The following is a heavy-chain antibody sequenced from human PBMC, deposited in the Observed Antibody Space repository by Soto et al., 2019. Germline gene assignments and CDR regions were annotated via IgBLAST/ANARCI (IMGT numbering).Heavy chain of an antibody. D-gene: IGHD3-10*01. CDR3: AKGRYYYGSGSFGNFDY. J-gene: IGHJ4*02. CDR2: ISWNSGSI. CDR1: GFTFDDYA. Sequence: ESGGGLVQPGRSLRLSCAASGFTFDDYAMHWVRQAPGKGLEWVSGISWNSGSIGYADSVKGRFTISRDNAKNSLYLQMNSLRAEDTALYYCAKGRYYYGSGSFGNFDYWGQGTLVTVSS. V-gene: IGHV3-9*01.